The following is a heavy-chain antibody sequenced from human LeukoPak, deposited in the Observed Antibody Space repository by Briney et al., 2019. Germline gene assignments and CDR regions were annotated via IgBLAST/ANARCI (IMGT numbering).Heavy chain of an antibody. V-gene: IGHV4-4*07. CDR3: ARGGKYYGSGSHYDYYYGMDV. D-gene: IGHD3-10*01. Sequence: SETLSLTCTVSGGSISSYYWSWIRQPAGKGLEWIGRIYTSGSTNYNPSLKSRVTMSVDTSKNQFSLKLSSVTAADTAVYYCARGGKYYGSGSHYDYYYGMDVWGQGTTVTVSS. CDR1: GGSISSYY. J-gene: IGHJ6*02. CDR2: IYTSGST.